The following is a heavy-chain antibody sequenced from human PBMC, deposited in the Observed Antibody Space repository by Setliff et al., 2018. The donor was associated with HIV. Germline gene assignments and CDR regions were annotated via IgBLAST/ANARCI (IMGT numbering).Heavy chain of an antibody. CDR3: ARGFAQGFDY. Sequence: GGSLRLSCVASGLTFNRYWMSWVRQVPGKGLEWVSNTKYDGSESYYVDSVKGRFIASTDKAKKSLNLQMNSLRAADTAVYYCARGFAQGFDYWGQGTLVTVSS. D-gene: IGHD2-21*01. V-gene: IGHV3-7*01. CDR1: GLTFNRYW. J-gene: IGHJ4*02. CDR2: TKYDGSES.